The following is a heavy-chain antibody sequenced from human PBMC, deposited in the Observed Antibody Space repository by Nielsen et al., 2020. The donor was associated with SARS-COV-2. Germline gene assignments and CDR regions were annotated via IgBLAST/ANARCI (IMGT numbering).Heavy chain of an antibody. J-gene: IGHJ4*02. CDR1: GFTFSSYS. D-gene: IGHD3-10*01. CDR3: ARDWRRITMVRGVFGVGISDY. V-gene: IGHV3-48*01. Sequence: GESLKISCAASGFTFSSYSMNWVRQAPGKGLEWVSYISSSSSTIYYADSVKGRFTISRDNAKNSLYLQMNSLRAEDTAVYYCARDWRRITMVRGVFGVGISDYWGQGTLVTVSS. CDR2: ISSSSSTI.